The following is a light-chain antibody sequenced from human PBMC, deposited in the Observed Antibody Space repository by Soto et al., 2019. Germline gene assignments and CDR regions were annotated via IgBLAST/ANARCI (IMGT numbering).Light chain of an antibody. Sequence: DIQMTQSPSTLSASVGDRVTITCRASQSVSNWLAWYQQKPGEAPKLLIYDASTLESGVPSRFTGGGSETEFTLTISSLQPDDFATYYCQHYNCYSRTFGQGTRVDSK. J-gene: IGKJ1*01. CDR3: QHYNCYSRT. CDR1: QSVSNW. V-gene: IGKV1-5*01. CDR2: DAS.